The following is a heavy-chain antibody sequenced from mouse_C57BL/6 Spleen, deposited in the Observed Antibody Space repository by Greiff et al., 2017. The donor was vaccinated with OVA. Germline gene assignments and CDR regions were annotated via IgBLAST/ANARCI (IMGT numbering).Heavy chain of an antibody. J-gene: IGHJ4*01. Sequence: QVHVKQPGAELVKPGASVKLSCKASGYTFTSYWMHWVKQRPGRGLEWIGRIDPNSGGTKYNEKFKSKATLTVDKPSSTAYMQLSSLTSEDSAVYYCARYYGSRNYYAMDYWGQGTSVTVSS. CDR3: ARYYGSRNYYAMDY. CDR1: GYTFTSYW. D-gene: IGHD1-1*01. V-gene: IGHV1-72*01. CDR2: IDPNSGGT.